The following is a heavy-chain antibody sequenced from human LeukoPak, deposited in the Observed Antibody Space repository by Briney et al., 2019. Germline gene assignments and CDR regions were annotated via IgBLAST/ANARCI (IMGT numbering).Heavy chain of an antibody. J-gene: IGHJ6*03. V-gene: IGHV3-7*01. CDR1: GFTFSSYW. CDR3: ARDPAIFGVHYYMDV. Sequence: PGGSLRLSCAASGFTFSSYWMSWVRQAPGKGLEWVANIKQDGSEKYYVDSVKGRFTISRDNAKNSLYLQMNSLRAEDTAVYYCARDPAIFGVHYYMDVWGKGTTVTVSS. D-gene: IGHD3-3*01. CDR2: IKQDGSEK.